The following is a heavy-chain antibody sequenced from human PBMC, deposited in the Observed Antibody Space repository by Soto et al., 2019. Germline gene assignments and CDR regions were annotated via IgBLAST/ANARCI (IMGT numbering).Heavy chain of an antibody. CDR2: ISYDGSNK. CDR1: GFTFSSYG. J-gene: IGHJ6*02. V-gene: IGHV3-30*18. Sequence: GGSLSLSCAASGFTFSSYGMHWVRQSPVKELEWVAVISYDGSNKYYADSVKGRFTISRDNSKNTLYLQMNSLRAEDTAVYYCAKDMWLSGGLYYYGMDVWGQGTTVTVSS. CDR3: AKDMWLSGGLYYYGMDV. D-gene: IGHD3-22*01.